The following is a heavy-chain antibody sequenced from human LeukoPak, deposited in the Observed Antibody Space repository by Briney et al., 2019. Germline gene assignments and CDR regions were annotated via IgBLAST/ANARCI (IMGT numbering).Heavy chain of an antibody. CDR3: ARDLSRNWFDP. V-gene: IGHV3-33*01. Sequence: GGSLRLSCTASGFTFSTYAMHWVRQGPGKGLEWVAVIWNDGGDKYYADSVKGRFTISRDNSKNTLYLQMNSLRAEDTAVYYCARDLSRNWFDPWGQGTLVTVSS. CDR1: GFTFSTYA. J-gene: IGHJ5*02. CDR2: IWNDGGDK.